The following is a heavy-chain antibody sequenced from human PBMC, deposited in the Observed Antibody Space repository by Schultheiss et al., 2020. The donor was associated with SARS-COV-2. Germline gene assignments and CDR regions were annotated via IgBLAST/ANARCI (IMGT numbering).Heavy chain of an antibody. CDR2: IFYSGST. D-gene: IGHD2-2*01. Sequence: SETLSLTCTVSGDSIRGYFWTWIRQPPGKGLEWIGYIFYSGSTNYNPSLKSRVTISVDTSKNQFSLKLSSVTAADTAVYYCATSKGTYCSSTSCYFPRYFDYWGQGTLVTVSS. CDR3: ATSKGTYCSSTSCYFPRYFDY. J-gene: IGHJ4*02. V-gene: IGHV4-59*12. CDR1: GDSIRGYF.